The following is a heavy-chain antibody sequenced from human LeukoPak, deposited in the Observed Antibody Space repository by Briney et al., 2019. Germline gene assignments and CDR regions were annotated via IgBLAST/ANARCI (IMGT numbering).Heavy chain of an antibody. CDR2: ISSSSSYI. Sequence: GGSLRLSCEASGFTLSNYSMNWVRQAPGKGLEWVSSISSSSSYIYYADSVKGRFTISRDNAKNSLYLQMNSLRAEDTAVYYCTTFDLYSSGWYNMKDYWGQGTLVTVSS. CDR1: GFTLSNYS. D-gene: IGHD6-19*01. CDR3: TTFDLYSSGWYNMKDY. V-gene: IGHV3-21*01. J-gene: IGHJ4*02.